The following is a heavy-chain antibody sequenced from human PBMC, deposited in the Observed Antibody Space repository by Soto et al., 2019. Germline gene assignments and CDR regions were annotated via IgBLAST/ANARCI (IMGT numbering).Heavy chain of an antibody. D-gene: IGHD6-13*01. CDR2: IIPIFGTA. V-gene: IGHV1-69*01. J-gene: IGHJ6*02. CDR1: GGTFSSYA. Sequence: QVQLVQSGAEVKKPGSSVKVSCKASGGTFSSYAIRWVRQAPGQGLEWMGGIIPIFGTANYAQKFQGRVTITADESTSTAYMELSSLRSEDTAVYYCARGSIAAAGSYYYGMDVWGQGTTVTVSS. CDR3: ARGSIAAAGSYYYGMDV.